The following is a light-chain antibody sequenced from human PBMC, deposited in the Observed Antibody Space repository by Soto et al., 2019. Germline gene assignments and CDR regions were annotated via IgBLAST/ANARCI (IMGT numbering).Light chain of an antibody. J-gene: IGKJ3*01. CDR2: DTS. CDR3: QQRTNWPRSFT. Sequence: EIVLTQSPATLSLSPGERATLSCRASQSVSSYLAWYQQKPGQAPRLLIYDTSKRATGIPARFSGSGSGTDFPLTISSLEPEDFGVYYCQQRTNWPRSFTFGTGTKVDIK. V-gene: IGKV3-11*01. CDR1: QSVSSY.